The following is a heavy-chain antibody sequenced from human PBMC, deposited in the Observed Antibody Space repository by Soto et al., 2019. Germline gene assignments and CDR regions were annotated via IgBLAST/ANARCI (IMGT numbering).Heavy chain of an antibody. V-gene: IGHV4-30-4*01. J-gene: IGHJ6*02. CDR3: AREGAAAGGRGDYYYYGMDV. Sequence: SETLSLTCTVSGGSISSGDYYWSWIRQPPGKGLEWIGYIYYSGSTYYNPSLKSRVAISVDTSKNQFSLKLSSVTAADTAVYYCAREGAAAGGRGDYYYYGMDVWGQGTTVTVSS. CDR1: GGSISSGDYY. CDR2: IYYSGST. D-gene: IGHD6-13*01.